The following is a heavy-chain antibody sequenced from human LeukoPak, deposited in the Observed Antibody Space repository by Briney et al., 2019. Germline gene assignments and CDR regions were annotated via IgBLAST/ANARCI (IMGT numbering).Heavy chain of an antibody. CDR3: ARLSGHCSGSRCYGYYAMDV. Sequence: SETLSLTCAVYGGSFSGYYWSWIRQPPGKGLEWIGEINHSGSTNYNPSLKSRVTISVDTSKNQFSLNLNSVTAADTAMYYCARLSGHCSGSRCYGYYAMDVWGQGTTVSVSS. CDR1: GGSFSGYY. V-gene: IGHV4-34*01. CDR2: INHSGST. J-gene: IGHJ6*02. D-gene: IGHD2-15*01.